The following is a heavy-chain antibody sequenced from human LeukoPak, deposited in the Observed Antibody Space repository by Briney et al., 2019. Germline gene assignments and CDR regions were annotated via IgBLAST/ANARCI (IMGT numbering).Heavy chain of an antibody. V-gene: IGHV1-8*03. J-gene: IGHJ6*03. CDR1: GYTFTSYD. Sequence: ASVKVSCKASGYTFTSYDINWVRQATGQGLEWMGWMNPNSGNTGYAQKFQGRVTITRNTSISTAYMELSSLRSEDTAVYYCARGSRYNSSGWHILISGRGATYYMDVWGKGTTVTVSS. CDR2: MNPNSGNT. CDR3: ARGSRYNSSGWHILISGRGATYYMDV. D-gene: IGHD6-19*01.